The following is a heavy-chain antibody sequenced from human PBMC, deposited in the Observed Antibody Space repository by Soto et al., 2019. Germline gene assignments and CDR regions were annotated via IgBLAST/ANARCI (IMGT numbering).Heavy chain of an antibody. CDR1: GGSISSGGYY. CDR3: ARVGPRNYYDSSGYYYYFDY. CDR2: IYYIGST. Sequence: PSETLSLTCTVSGGSISSGGYYLSWIRQHPGKGLEGIGYIYYIGSTYYNPSLKSRVTISVDTSKNQFSLKLSSVTAADTAVYYCARVGPRNYYDSSGYYYYFDYWGQGTLVTVSS. D-gene: IGHD3-22*01. V-gene: IGHV4-31*03. J-gene: IGHJ4*02.